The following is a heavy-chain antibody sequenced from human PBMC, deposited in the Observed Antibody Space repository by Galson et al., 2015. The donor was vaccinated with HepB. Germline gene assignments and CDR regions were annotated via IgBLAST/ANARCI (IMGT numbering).Heavy chain of an antibody. Sequence: SLRLSCAASGFIFSLYSMNWVRQAPGKGLEWVSSITSGSSYIYYADSVKGRFTLSRDNAKNSLYLQMNSLRAEDTAVYYCARSSGDYYYGMDVWGQGTTVTVSS. CDR2: ITSGSSYI. CDR3: ARSSGDYYYGMDV. D-gene: IGHD6-19*01. V-gene: IGHV3-21*01. J-gene: IGHJ6*02. CDR1: GFIFSLYS.